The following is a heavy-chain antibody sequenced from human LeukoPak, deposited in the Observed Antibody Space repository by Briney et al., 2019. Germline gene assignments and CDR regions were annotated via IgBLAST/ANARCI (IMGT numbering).Heavy chain of an antibody. J-gene: IGHJ4*02. D-gene: IGHD3-22*01. CDR1: GLTFSRHG. Sequence: GRSLRLPCVASGLTFSRHGTHWVRQAPGKGREWVALTSYDGSDKYYADSVKGRFSISSDNSKNTVVLQMNSLRTEDTAVYFCAKDLGSGYNSQDYWGQGTLVTVSS. V-gene: IGHV3-30*18. CDR3: AKDLGSGYNSQDY. CDR2: TSYDGSDK.